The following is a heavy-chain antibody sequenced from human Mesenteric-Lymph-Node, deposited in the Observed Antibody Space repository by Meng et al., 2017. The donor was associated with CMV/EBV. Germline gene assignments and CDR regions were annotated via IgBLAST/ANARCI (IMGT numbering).Heavy chain of an antibody. CDR1: GFTFSTSW. D-gene: IGHD3-3*01. Sequence: GGSLRLSCAASGFTFSTSWMTWVRQSPGKGLQWVANINQDGREKVYVDSVEGRFTISRDNAKDSLYLQMNSLRAEDTAVYYCARGSRMYYDFWSGYSGGYYYYYGMDVWGQGTTVTVSS. J-gene: IGHJ6*02. CDR3: ARGSRMYYDFWSGYSGGYYYYYGMDV. V-gene: IGHV3-7*01. CDR2: INQDGREK.